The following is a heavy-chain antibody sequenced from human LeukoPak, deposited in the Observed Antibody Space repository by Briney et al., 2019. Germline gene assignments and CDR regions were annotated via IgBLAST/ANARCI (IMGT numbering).Heavy chain of an antibody. V-gene: IGHV1-2*02. CDR3: ARPQTFGDSSRDAFDI. CDR1: GYTFTGYY. Sequence: GASVKVSCKASGYTFTGYYIHWVRQAPGQGLEWMGWINPKTGGTKYAQNFQGRVTMTRDTSISTAYLELNRLRSDDTAVYYCARPQTFGDSSRDAFDIWGQGTMVTVSS. D-gene: IGHD3-22*01. J-gene: IGHJ3*02. CDR2: INPKTGGT.